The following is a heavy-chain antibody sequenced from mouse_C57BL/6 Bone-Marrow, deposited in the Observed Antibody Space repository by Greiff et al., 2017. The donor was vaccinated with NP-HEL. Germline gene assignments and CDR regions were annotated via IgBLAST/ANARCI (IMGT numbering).Heavy chain of an antibody. J-gene: IGHJ3*01. CDR1: GFNIKDDY. CDR2: IDPENGDT. D-gene: IGHD4-1*01. CDR3: TLTGFFAY. V-gene: IGHV14-4*01. Sequence: VQLKESGAELVRPGASVKLSCTASGFNIKDDYMHWVKQRPEQGLEWIGWIDPENGDTEYASKFQGKATITVDTSSNTAYLQLSSLTSEDTAVYYCTLTGFFAYWGQGTLVTVSA.